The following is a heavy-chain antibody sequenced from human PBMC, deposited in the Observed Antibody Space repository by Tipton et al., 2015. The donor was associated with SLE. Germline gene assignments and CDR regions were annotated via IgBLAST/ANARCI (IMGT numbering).Heavy chain of an antibody. J-gene: IGHJ4*02. CDR2: LNFDGSHT. CDR3: ARDHGGYNSLDY. D-gene: IGHD5-24*01. Sequence: SLRLSCAASGFTFSNHWMHWVRQAPGKGLVWVSRLNFDGSHTAYADSVRDRFTISRDNAKNTLYLQMNSLRAEDTAVYYCARDHGGYNSLDYWGQGTLVTVSS. V-gene: IGHV3-74*01. CDR1: GFTFSNHW.